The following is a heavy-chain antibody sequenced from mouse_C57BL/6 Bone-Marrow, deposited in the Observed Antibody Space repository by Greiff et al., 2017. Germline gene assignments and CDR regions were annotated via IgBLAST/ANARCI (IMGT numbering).Heavy chain of an antibody. CDR2: ISSGGSYT. J-gene: IGHJ4*01. V-gene: IGHV5-6*01. Sequence: EVKLVESGGDLVKPGGSLKLSCAASGFTFTSYGMPWVRQTPEKRLEWVGTISSGGSYTYYPASVKGRYTISRDNAKNTLYLQMSSLKSDDTAMYYCARHYDYYAMDYWGQGTTVTVSS. CDR1: GFTFTSYG. CDR3: ARHYDYYAMDY.